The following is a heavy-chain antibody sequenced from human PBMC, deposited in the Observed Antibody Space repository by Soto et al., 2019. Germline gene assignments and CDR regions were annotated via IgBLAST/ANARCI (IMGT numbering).Heavy chain of an antibody. CDR3: AADVWGVYANFDY. CDR2: IVVGSGNT. J-gene: IGHJ4*02. D-gene: IGHD2-2*01. Sequence: QMQLVQSGPEVKKPGTSVKVSCKASGFTFTSSAMQSVRQARGQRLEWIGWIVVGSGNTNYAQKFQERVTITRDMSTSTAYMELSSLRSEDTAVYYCAADVWGVYANFDYWGQGTLVTVSS. CDR1: GFTFTSSA. V-gene: IGHV1-58*02.